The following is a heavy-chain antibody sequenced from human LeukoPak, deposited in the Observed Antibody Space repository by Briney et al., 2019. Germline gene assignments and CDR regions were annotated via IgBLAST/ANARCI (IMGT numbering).Heavy chain of an antibody. J-gene: IGHJ4*02. CDR3: AQGPNWEGGY. CDR1: GFSFGNSD. Sequence: GGSLRLSCAASGFSFGNSDMNWFRQAPGEGPQWVANINYLGQRTYYADSVKGRFTIARDNSKNLLFLQMDGLRVEDTALYYCAQGPNWEGGYWGQGILVTVSS. CDR2: INYLGQRT. D-gene: IGHD1-1*01. V-gene: IGHV3-23*01.